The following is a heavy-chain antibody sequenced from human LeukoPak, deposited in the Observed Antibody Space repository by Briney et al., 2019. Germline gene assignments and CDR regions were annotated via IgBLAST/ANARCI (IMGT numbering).Heavy chain of an antibody. J-gene: IGHJ6*03. V-gene: IGHV1-69*04. CDR3: ARTPALYCSSTSCRPRYYYYYMDV. D-gene: IGHD2-2*01. CDR2: IIPILGIA. Sequence: GASVKVSCKASGGTFSSYAISWVRQAPGQGLEWMGRIIPILGIANYAQKFQGRVTITADKSTSTAYMELSSLRSEDTAVYYCARTPALYCSSTSCRPRYYYYYMDVWGKGTTVTVSS. CDR1: GGTFSSYA.